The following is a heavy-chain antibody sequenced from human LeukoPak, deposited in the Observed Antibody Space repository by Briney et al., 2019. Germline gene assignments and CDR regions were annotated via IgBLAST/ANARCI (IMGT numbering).Heavy chain of an antibody. CDR1: GFTFTNYA. V-gene: IGHV3-23*01. Sequence: GGSLRLSCAGSGFTFTNYAMSWVRQAPGKGLEWVSAISGSGTSIYHADSVKGRFTISRDNSKNTLYLQMNSLRAEDTAVYYCATKGYTYASYWGQGTLVTVSS. CDR2: ISGSGTSI. CDR3: ATKGYTYASY. J-gene: IGHJ4*02. D-gene: IGHD5-18*01.